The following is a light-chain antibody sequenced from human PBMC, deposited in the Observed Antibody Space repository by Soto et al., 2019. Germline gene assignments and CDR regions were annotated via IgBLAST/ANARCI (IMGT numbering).Light chain of an antibody. CDR1: QSVSSY. CDR2: DAS. V-gene: IGKV3-11*01. Sequence: EIVLTQSPATLSLSPGVKATLSCRASQSVSSYLAWYQKKPGQAPRLLIYDASNRATGIPARFSGSGSGTDFTLTISSLEPEDFAVYYCQQRSNWSYTFGQGTKLEIK. J-gene: IGKJ2*01. CDR3: QQRSNWSYT.